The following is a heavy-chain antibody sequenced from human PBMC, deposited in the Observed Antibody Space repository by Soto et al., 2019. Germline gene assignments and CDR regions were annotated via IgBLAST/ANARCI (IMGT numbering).Heavy chain of an antibody. J-gene: IGHJ3*02. D-gene: IGHD5-12*01. CDR3: ARSIVATISSDAFDI. CDR1: GYAFTGYY. Sequence: ASVKVSCKASGYAFTGYYMHWVRQAPGQGLEWMGWINPNSGGTNYAQKFRGRVTMTRDTSISTAYMELSRLRSDDTAVYYCARSIVATISSDAFDIWGQGTMVTVSS. CDR2: INPNSGGT. V-gene: IGHV1-2*02.